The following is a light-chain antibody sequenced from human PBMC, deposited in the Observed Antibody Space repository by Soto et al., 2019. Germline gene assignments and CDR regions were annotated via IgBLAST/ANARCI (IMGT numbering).Light chain of an antibody. CDR2: AAS. J-gene: IGKJ2*01. CDR3: QQSYINPYT. V-gene: IGKV1-39*01. Sequence: DIQMTQSPSSLSASVGDRVTITCRASQSIATFLNWYQFRPGKAPKLLIYAASTLQSEVTSRLSGSGSGTDFTLTISSLQPEDFVTSYCQQSYINPYTFGQGTKLEIK. CDR1: QSIATF.